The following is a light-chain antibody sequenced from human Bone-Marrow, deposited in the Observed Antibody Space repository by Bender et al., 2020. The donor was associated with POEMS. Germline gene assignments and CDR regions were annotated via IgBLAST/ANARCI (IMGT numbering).Light chain of an antibody. CDR1: SSDVGHSNL. CDR3: CSYTNTNTYV. J-gene: IGLJ1*01. V-gene: IGLV2-23*01. CDR2: DGS. Sequence: QSALTQPASVSGSPGQSITISCTGTSSDVGHSNLVSWYQQHPGKVPKVIIYDGSKRPSGVSNRFSGSKYGNTASLTISGLQAEDEADYYCCSYTNTNTYVFATGTKVTVL.